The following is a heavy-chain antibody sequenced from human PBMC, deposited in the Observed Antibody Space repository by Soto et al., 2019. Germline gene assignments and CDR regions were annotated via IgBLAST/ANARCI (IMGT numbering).Heavy chain of an antibody. CDR2: IIPTFATP. J-gene: IGHJ6*02. CDR1: GGTFSDYA. V-gene: IGHV1-69*06. D-gene: IGHD3-16*01. CDR3: ARDLGYDYISGRSDPPSSTLGGMGF. Sequence: QVQLVQSGAEVKKPGSSVKVSCKTSGGTFSDYAITWVRQAPGQGLEWMGGIIPTFATPDYAQKFQGRVTITADKSTTTVYRALDSLRSEDTAVYYCARDLGYDYISGRSDPPSSTLGGMGFGGQGTTVTGPS.